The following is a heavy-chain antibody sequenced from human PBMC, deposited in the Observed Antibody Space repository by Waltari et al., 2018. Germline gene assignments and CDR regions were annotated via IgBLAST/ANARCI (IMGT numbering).Heavy chain of an antibody. J-gene: IGHJ4*02. D-gene: IGHD1-20*01. Sequence: EVQLLESGGDLVQPGGSLRLSCAASGITFSNFPINWVRLAPGTGLEWVSGITVVDDAQYADSLRGRFTISRDSSKDTVHLQMNGLRVEDTAIYYCATPFYNWDDPLHSWGQGTPVTVSS. CDR3: ATPFYNWDDPLHS. CDR2: ITVVDDA. V-gene: IGHV3-23*01. CDR1: GITFSNFP.